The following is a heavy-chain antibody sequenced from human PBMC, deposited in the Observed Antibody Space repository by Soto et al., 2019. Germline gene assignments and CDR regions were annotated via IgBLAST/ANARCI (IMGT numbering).Heavy chain of an antibody. CDR3: ARTGDYYYGMDV. J-gene: IGHJ6*02. D-gene: IGHD7-27*01. CDR1: GYTFTGYY. Sequence: ASVKVSCKASGYTFTGYYMHWVRQAPGQGLEWMGWINPNSGGTNYAQKFQGWVTMTRDTSISTAYMELSRLRSDDTAVYYCARTGDYYYGMDVWSQGTTVTVSS. V-gene: IGHV1-2*04. CDR2: INPNSGGT.